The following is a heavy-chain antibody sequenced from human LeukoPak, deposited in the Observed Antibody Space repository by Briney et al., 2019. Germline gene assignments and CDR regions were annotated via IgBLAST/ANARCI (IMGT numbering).Heavy chain of an antibody. D-gene: IGHD2-8*01. J-gene: IGHJ4*02. V-gene: IGHV3-64*01. CDR2: ISSNGGST. CDR1: GFTFSSYA. CDR3: ARFLMLGVAY. Sequence: PGGSLRLSCAASGFTFSSYAMHWVRQAPGKGLEYVSAISSNGGSTYYANSVKGRFTISRDNSKNTLYLQMGSLRAEDMAVYYCARFLMLGVAYWAKETRVTVSS.